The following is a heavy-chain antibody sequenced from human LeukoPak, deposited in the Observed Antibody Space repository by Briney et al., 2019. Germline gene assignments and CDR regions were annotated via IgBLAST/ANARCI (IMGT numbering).Heavy chain of an antibody. CDR2: ISAYNGNT. J-gene: IGHJ5*02. CDR3: ARYFYDFWSGYLGGSDWFDP. Sequence: ASVKVSCKASGYTFTSYGISWVRQAPRQGLEWMGWISAYNGNTNYAQKLQGRVTMTTDTSTSTAYMELRSLRSDDTAVYYCARYFYDFWSGYLGGSDWFDPWGQGTLVTVSS. CDR1: GYTFTSYG. V-gene: IGHV1-18*01. D-gene: IGHD3-3*01.